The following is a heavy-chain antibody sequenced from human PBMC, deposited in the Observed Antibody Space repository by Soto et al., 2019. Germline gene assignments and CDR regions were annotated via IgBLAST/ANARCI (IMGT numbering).Heavy chain of an antibody. CDR2: ISRSGDST. CDR3: AKDLEFCSGTSCYPRNDFDS. CDR1: GFTFSTYA. V-gene: IGHV3-23*01. D-gene: IGHD2-2*01. J-gene: IGHJ4*02. Sequence: PXGSLRLSCVAAGFTFSTYAMTWVRQAPGKGLEWVSIISRSGDSTYYADSVKGRFTISRDNSKNTLYLQMNNLRAEDTAVYYCAKDLEFCSGTSCYPRNDFDSWGQGPLVTVSS.